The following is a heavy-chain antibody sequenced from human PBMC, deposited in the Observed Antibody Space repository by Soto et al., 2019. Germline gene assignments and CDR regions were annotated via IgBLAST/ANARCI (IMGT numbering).Heavy chain of an antibody. J-gene: IGHJ4*02. CDR2: ISNDGTNK. CDR1: GFTFNIFG. V-gene: IGHV3-30*18. D-gene: IGHD5-12*01. Sequence: GGSLRLSCAASGFTFNIFGMHWVRQAPGKGLEWVELISNDGTNKYYADSVRGRFTISRDSSKNTVFLQMDRLRADDKAVYYCAKGSTRWLESLPHYWGKGTLVTVSS. CDR3: AKGSTRWLESLPHY.